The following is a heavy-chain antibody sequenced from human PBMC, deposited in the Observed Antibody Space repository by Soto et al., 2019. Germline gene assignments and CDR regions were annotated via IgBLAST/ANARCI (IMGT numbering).Heavy chain of an antibody. CDR2: IDPSDSYT. CDR3: ARDPFGYCSSTSCYLYYYGMDV. D-gene: IGHD2-2*01. CDR1: GYSFTIYW. J-gene: IGHJ6*02. V-gene: IGHV5-10-1*01. Sequence: PGESLKISCKGSGYSFTIYWISWVRQMPGKGLEWMGRIDPSDSYTNYSPSFQGHVTISADKSISTVYLQWSSLKASDTAMYYCARDPFGYCSSTSCYLYYYGMDVWGQGTTVTVSS.